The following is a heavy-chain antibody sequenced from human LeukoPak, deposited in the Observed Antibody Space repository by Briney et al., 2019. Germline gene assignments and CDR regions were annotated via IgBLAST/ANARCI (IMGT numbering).Heavy chain of an antibody. V-gene: IGHV4-39*06. CDR3: TDSYLYDYTGYYYLDY. CDR2: IYYSGST. J-gene: IGHJ4*02. Sequence: PSETLSLTCTVSGGSISSSSYYWGWIRQPPGKGLEWIGSIYYSGSTYYNPSLKSRVTISVDTSNNQCAQKLSSVTAEETAVYYCTDSYLYDYTGYYYLDYWGQGTMVTVSS. CDR1: GGSISSSSYY. D-gene: IGHD3-22*01.